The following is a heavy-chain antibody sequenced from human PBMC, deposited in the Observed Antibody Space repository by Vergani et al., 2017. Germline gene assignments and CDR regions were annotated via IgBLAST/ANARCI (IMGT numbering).Heavy chain of an antibody. CDR2: ITPFDSKI. CDR1: ESSFTSNQ. CDR3: TRSGSYYNPPHWD. V-gene: IGHV5-51*03. D-gene: IGHD1-26*01. J-gene: IGHJ4*02. Sequence: EVMLVQSGAEVKKPGESLKISCKYSESSFTSNQIAWVRQMSGKGLQWMGNITPFDSKIAYSPSFQGQVIMSIDKSITTAYLQWSSLKASDTAMYFCTRSGSYYNPPHWDWGQGTLVTVSS.